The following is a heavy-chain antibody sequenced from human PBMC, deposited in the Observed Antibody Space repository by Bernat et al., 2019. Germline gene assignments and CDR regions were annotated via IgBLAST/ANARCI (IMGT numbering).Heavy chain of an antibody. J-gene: IGHJ5*02. CDR1: GGTFSSYA. D-gene: IGHD4-17*01. CDR2: INPSGGST. CDR3: ARDHDYGDQGDWFDP. V-gene: IGHV1-46*01. Sequence: QVQLVQSGAEVKKPGSSVKVSCKASGGTFSSYAISWVRQAPGQGLEWMGIINPSGGSTSYAQKFQGRVTMTRDTSTSTVYMELSSLRSEDTAVYYCARDHDYGDQGDWFDPWGQGTLVTVSS.